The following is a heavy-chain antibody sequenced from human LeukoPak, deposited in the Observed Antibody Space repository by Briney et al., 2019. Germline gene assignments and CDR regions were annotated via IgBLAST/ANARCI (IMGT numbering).Heavy chain of an antibody. CDR3: ARSYRDYDILTGYYARFDY. CDR1: GDTFSSNA. V-gene: IGHV1-69*13. CDR2: IIPIFGTA. J-gene: IGHJ4*02. D-gene: IGHD3-9*01. Sequence: GASVKVSCKASGDTFSSNAISWVRQAPGQGPEWMGGIIPIFGTANYAQKFQGRVTITADESTSTAYMELSSLRSEDTAVYYCARSYRDYDILTGYYARFDYWGQGTLVTVSS.